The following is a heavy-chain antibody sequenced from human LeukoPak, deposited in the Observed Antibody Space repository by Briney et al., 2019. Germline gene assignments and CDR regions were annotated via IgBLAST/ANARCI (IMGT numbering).Heavy chain of an antibody. D-gene: IGHD1-26*01. Sequence: PGGSLRLSCAASGFTFSSYSMNWVCQAPGKGLEWVSSISSSSSYIYYADSVKGRFTISRDNAKNSLYLQMNNLRAEDTAVYYCARDRIVGAKPDYWGQGTLVTVSS. CDR2: ISSSSSYI. CDR3: ARDRIVGAKPDY. J-gene: IGHJ4*02. CDR1: GFTFSSYS. V-gene: IGHV3-21*01.